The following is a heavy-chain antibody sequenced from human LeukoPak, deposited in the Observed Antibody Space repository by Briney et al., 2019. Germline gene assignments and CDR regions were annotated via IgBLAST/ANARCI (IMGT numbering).Heavy chain of an antibody. CDR1: GFTFSRYD. CDR3: AREESGSYDIFDY. Sequence: GGSLGLSCVASGFTFSRYDMHWVRQTPGKALEWLAFVRFDGRETFYADSVKGRFTISRDNANNILYLQMNDMGPEDTAVYYCAREESGSYDIFDYWGQGTLVTVSS. V-gene: IGHV3-30*02. J-gene: IGHJ4*02. CDR2: VRFDGRET. D-gene: IGHD1-26*01.